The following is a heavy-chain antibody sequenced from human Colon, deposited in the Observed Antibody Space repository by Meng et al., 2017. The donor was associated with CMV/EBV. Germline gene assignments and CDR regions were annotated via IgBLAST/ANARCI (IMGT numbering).Heavy chain of an antibody. V-gene: IGHV1-18*01. CDR1: DYTFANFG. Sequence: ASVKVSCKASDYTFANFGISWVRQAPGQGLEWMGWISGYNANTNYAQKFQGRVTMTTDTSTSTAYMELRSLRSDDTAMYYCARGGLRYAGQGFGELWVYYSGMDVWGQGTTVTVSS. D-gene: IGHD5-12*01. CDR3: ARGGLRYAGQGFGELWVYYSGMDV. J-gene: IGHJ6*02. CDR2: ISGYNANT.